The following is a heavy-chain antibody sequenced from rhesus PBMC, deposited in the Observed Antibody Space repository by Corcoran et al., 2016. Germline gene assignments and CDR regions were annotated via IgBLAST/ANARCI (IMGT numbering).Heavy chain of an antibody. D-gene: IGHD3-34*01. CDR1: GFTFSDYY. V-gene: IGHV3S16*01. CDR3: TRLGPLGYYFDY. CDR2: ISSHISYI. Sequence: EVQLVESGGGLVQPGGSLRLSCAASGFTFSDYYMSWFRQAPGKGLEWVSSISSHISYIYYADSVKGRFTISRDNAKYSLSLQMNSLKTEDTAVYYCTRLGPLGYYFDYWGQGVLVTVSS. J-gene: IGHJ4*01.